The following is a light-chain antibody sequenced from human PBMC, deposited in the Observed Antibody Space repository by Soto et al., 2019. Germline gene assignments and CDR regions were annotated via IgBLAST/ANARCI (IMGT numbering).Light chain of an antibody. CDR2: AAS. CDR3: QQSYSTPALT. Sequence: DIQMTQSPTSLSASVGDRVTITCRASQDIRNFVAWYQQKPGKAPKLLIYAASTLQSGVPSRFSGSGSGTDFALTINSLQPEDVATYSCQQSYSTPALTFGGGTKVEIK. V-gene: IGKV1-27*01. J-gene: IGKJ4*01. CDR1: QDIRNF.